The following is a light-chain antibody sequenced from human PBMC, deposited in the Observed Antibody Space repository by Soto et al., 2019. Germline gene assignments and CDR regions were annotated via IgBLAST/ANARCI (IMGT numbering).Light chain of an antibody. J-gene: IGLJ1*01. Sequence: QSALTQPASVSGSPGQSITISCTGTSSDVGGYKYVSWYQQNPGKAPKLMIYEVSNRPSGVSNRFSGSKSGNTASLTISGLQAEDEADYYCSSYTSTSTLCVFGTGTKLTVL. CDR2: EVS. V-gene: IGLV2-14*01. CDR3: SSYTSTSTLCV. CDR1: SSDVGGYKY.